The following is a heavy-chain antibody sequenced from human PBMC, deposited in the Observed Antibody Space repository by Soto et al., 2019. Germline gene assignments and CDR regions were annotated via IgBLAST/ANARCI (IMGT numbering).Heavy chain of an antibody. Sequence: GGSLRLSCAASGFTVSSNYMSWVRQAPGKGLEWVSVIYSGGSTYYADSVKGRFTISRHNSKNTLYLQMNSLRAEDTAVYYCARGDGSGSYYNGAFDIWGQGTMVTVSS. CDR1: GFTVSSNY. V-gene: IGHV3-53*04. CDR2: IYSGGST. CDR3: ARGDGSGSYYNGAFDI. D-gene: IGHD3-10*01. J-gene: IGHJ3*02.